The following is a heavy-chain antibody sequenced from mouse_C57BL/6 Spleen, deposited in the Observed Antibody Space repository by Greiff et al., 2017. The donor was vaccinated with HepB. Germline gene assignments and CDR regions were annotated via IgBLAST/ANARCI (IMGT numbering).Heavy chain of an antibody. CDR2: IDPSDSYT. V-gene: IGHV1-59*01. D-gene: IGHD2-4*01. J-gene: IGHJ1*03. CDR1: GYTFTSYW. CDR3: ARWVYDYNWYFDV. Sequence: QVQLQQPGAELVRPGTSVKLSCKASGYTFTSYWMHWVKQRPGQGLEWIGVIDPSDSYTNYNQKFKGKATLTVDTSSSTAYMQLSSLTSEDSAVYYCARWVYDYNWYFDVWGTGTTVTVSS.